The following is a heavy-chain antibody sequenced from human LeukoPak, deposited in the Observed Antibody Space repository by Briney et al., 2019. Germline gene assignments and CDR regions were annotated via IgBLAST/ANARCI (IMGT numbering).Heavy chain of an antibody. V-gene: IGHV3-11*06. CDR2: ISSSSSYT. CDR1: GFTFSDYY. D-gene: IGHD2/OR15-2a*01. CDR3: LPLLSRPYVEDGFDI. Sequence: PGGSLRLSCTASGFTFSDYYMSWIRQAPGKGLDWVSYISSSSSYTKYADSVKGRFTISRDNARNSLYLQMNSLRAEDTAVYYCLPLLSRPYVEDGFDIWGQGTMVTVSS. J-gene: IGHJ3*02.